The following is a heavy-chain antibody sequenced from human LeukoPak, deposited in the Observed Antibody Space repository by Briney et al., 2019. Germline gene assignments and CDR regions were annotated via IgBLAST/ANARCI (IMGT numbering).Heavy chain of an antibody. V-gene: IGHV3-7*01. CDR1: GFTFSSYW. Sequence: GGSLRLSCAASGFTFSSYWMSWVRQAPGKGLEWVANIKQDGSEKYYVDSVKGRFTISRDNAKNSLYLQMNSLRAEDTAVYYCARVGYCSGASCYSPNYYYGMDVWGQGTTVTVSS. D-gene: IGHD2-15*01. CDR2: IKQDGSEK. CDR3: ARVGYCSGASCYSPNYYYGMDV. J-gene: IGHJ6*02.